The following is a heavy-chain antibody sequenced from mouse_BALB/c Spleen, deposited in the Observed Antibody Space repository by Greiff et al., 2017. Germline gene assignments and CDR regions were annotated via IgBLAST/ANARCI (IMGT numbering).Heavy chain of an antibody. V-gene: IGHV14-3*02. CDR2: IDPANGNT. CDR1: GFNIKDYY. CDR3: ARYYRYEGFYAMDY. D-gene: IGHD2-14*01. J-gene: IGHJ4*01. Sequence: VQLQQSGAELVRSGASVKLSCTVSGFNIKDYYMHWVKQRPEQGLEWIGRIDPANGNTKYAPTFQGKATITADTSSNTAYLQLSSLTSEDTAVYYCARYYRYEGFYAMDYWGQGTSVTVSS.